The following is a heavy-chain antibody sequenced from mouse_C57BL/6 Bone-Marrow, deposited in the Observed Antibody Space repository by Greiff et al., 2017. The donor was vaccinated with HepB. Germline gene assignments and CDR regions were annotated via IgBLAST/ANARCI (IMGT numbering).Heavy chain of an antibody. D-gene: IGHD2-12*01. Sequence: VQLQQSGAELVRPGASVTLSCKASGYTFTDYEMHWVKQTPVHGLEWIGAIDPETGGTAYNQKFKGKAILTADKSSSTAYMELRSLTSEDSAVYYCTGPLRRGFAYWGQGTLVTVSA. V-gene: IGHV1-15*01. CDR1: GYTFTDYE. CDR3: TGPLRRGFAY. J-gene: IGHJ3*01. CDR2: IDPETGGT.